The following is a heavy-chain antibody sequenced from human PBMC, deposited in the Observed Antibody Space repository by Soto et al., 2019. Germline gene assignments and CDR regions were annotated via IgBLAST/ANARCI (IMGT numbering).Heavy chain of an antibody. V-gene: IGHV1-69*02. CDR3: ARAAYSRTSYYYYYMDV. Sequence: QVQLVQSGAEVKKPGSSVKVSCKASGGTFSSYTISWVRQAPGQGLEWMGRIIPILGIANYAQKFQGRVTITAYKATSRANMELSSLRSEDTAVYYCARAAYSRTSYYYYYMDVWGKGTTVTVFS. J-gene: IGHJ6*03. D-gene: IGHD6-13*01. CDR2: IIPILGIA. CDR1: GGTFSSYT.